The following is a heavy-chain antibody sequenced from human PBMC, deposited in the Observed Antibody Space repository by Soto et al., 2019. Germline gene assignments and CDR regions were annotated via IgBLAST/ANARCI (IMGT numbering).Heavy chain of an antibody. V-gene: IGHV1-58*01. D-gene: IGHD5-12*01. CDR1: GFTFTSSA. CDR2: IVVGSGNT. Sequence: GASVKVSCKASGFTFTSSAVQWVRQARGQRLELIGWIVVGSGNTNYAQKFQERVTITRDMSTSTAYMELSSLRSEDTAVYYCAAPPVEMATTSYNYYYGMDVWGQGTTVTVYS. CDR3: AAPPVEMATTSYNYYYGMDV. J-gene: IGHJ6*02.